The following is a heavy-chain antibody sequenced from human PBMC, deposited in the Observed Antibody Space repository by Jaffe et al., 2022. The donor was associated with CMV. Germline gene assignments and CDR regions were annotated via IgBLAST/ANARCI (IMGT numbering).Heavy chain of an antibody. CDR1: GGSISSDNYF. CDR3: ARLPRHWLDSTWTYYFDY. J-gene: IGHJ4*02. Sequence: QVQLQESGPGLVKPSETLSLTCTVSGGSISSDNYFWGWIRQPPGKGLESIGSLFYVGTTYYNPSLKSRVTISVDTSKNQFSLNLSSLTAADTAVYYCARLPRHWLDSTWTYYFDYWGQGTLVTVST. CDR2: LFYVGTT. D-gene: IGHD6-19*01. V-gene: IGHV4-39*01.